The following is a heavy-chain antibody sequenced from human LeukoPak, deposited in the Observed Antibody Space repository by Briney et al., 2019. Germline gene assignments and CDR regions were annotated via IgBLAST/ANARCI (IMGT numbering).Heavy chain of an antibody. Sequence: ASVKVSCKASGYTFTGYYMHWVRQAPGQGLEWMGWINPNSGGTNYAQKFQGRVTMTRDTSISTAYMELSSLRSEDTAVYYCAREGAPVQESFIDAFDIWGQGTMVTVSS. CDR1: GYTFTGYY. CDR2: INPNSGGT. CDR3: AREGAPVQESFIDAFDI. D-gene: IGHD1-1*01. V-gene: IGHV1-2*02. J-gene: IGHJ3*02.